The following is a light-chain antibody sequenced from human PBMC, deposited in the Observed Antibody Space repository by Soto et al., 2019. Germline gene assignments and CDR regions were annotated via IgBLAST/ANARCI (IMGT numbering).Light chain of an antibody. CDR3: QQYNNWPWT. CDR2: VAS. V-gene: IGKV3D-15*01. CDR1: QSVSSSY. J-gene: IGKJ1*01. Sequence: EIVMTQSPGTLSLSPGERATLSCRASQSVSSSYLAWYQQTPGQTPRLLIYVASSRATGIPDRFSGSGSGTDFSLTISSLQSEDFAVYYCQQYNNWPWTFGQGTKVDIK.